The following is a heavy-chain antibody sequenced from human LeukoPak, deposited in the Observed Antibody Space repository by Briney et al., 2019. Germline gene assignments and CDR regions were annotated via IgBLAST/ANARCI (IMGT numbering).Heavy chain of an antibody. CDR3: ARENLVGTTIDY. D-gene: IGHD1-26*01. V-gene: IGHV4-30-4*01. J-gene: IGHJ4*02. CDR2: IYYSGST. Sequence: SETLSLTCTVSGGSISSGDYYWSWIRQPPGKGLEWIGYIYYSGSTYYNPSLKSRVTISVDTSKNQFSLKLSSVTAADTAVYYCARENLVGTTIDYWGQGTLVTVSS. CDR1: GGSISSGDYY.